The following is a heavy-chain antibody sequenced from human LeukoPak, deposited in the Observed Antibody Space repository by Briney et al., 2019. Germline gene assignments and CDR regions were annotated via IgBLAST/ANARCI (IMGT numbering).Heavy chain of an antibody. Sequence: TSETLSLTCTVSGGSISSYYLSWIRQPPGKGLEWIGYIYYSGSTNYNPSLKSRVTISVDTSKNQFSLKLSSVTAADTAVYYCARDLSGSYPLDAFDIWGQGTMVTVSS. V-gene: IGHV4-59*01. CDR1: GGSISSYY. D-gene: IGHD1-26*01. J-gene: IGHJ3*02. CDR2: IYYSGST. CDR3: ARDLSGSYPLDAFDI.